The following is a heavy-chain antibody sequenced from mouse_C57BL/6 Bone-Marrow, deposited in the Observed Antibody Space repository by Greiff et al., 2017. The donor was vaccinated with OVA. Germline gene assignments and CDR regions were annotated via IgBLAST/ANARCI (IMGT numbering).Heavy chain of an antibody. CDR2: INPNNGGT. V-gene: IGHV1-26*01. J-gene: IGHJ3*01. CDR1: GYTFTDYY. D-gene: IGHD1-1*01. CDR3: ARDDYGSSWRFAY. Sequence: EVQLQQSGPELVKPGASVKISCKASGYTFTDYYMNWVKQSHGKSLEWIGAINPNNGGTSYNQKLKGKATLTVDKSASTAYRELRSLTSEDSAVYYCARDDYGSSWRFAYWGQGTLVTVSA.